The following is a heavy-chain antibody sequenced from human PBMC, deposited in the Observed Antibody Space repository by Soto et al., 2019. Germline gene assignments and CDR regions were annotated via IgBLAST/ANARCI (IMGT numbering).Heavy chain of an antibody. D-gene: IGHD4-17*01. CDR3: AREQEACGETSCSLSPFDC. J-gene: IGHJ4*02. CDR2: ITSKSSNI. CDR1: GFSFSSYS. V-gene: IGHV3-48*02. Sequence: PGGSLRLSCAASGFSFSSYSMNWVRRAPGKGLEWVSYITSKSSNIKYADSVKGRFTISRDNAKNSLYLQLNSLRDEDTAVYYCAREQEACGETSCSLSPFDCWGQGTLVTVSS.